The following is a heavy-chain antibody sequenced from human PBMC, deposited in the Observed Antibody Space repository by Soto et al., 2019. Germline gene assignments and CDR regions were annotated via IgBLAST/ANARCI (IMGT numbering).Heavy chain of an antibody. CDR3: ARDSDYYPLMP. J-gene: IGHJ5*02. CDR2: IYHSGRT. D-gene: IGHD3-22*01. V-gene: IGHV4-30-2*01. Sequence: QLQLQESGSGLVKPSQTLSLTCAVSGGSISTGDYSWSWIRQPPGKGLEWIGYIYHSGRTYYNPSLKSRVTISVGRSTNQFSLKLSSVTAADPGVYYCARDSDYYPLMPWGPGTLGTGSS. CDR1: GGSISTGDYS.